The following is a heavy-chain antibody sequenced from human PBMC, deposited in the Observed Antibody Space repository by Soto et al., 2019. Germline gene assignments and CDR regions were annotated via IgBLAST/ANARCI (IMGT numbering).Heavy chain of an antibody. Sequence: SETLSLTCTVSGGSISSSSYYWGWIRQPPGKGLEWVGYIYYSGSTNYNPSLKSRVTISVDTSKNQFSLKLTSVTAADTAVYYCARVGYCSSTPCWPIGYFEYWGQGTLVTVSS. D-gene: IGHD2-2*01. CDR1: GGSISSSSYY. J-gene: IGHJ4*02. CDR2: IYYSGST. CDR3: ARVGYCSSTPCWPIGYFEY. V-gene: IGHV4-39*07.